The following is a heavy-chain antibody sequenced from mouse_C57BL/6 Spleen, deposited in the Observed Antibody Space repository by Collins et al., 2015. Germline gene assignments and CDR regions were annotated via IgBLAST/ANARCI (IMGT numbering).Heavy chain of an antibody. D-gene: IGHD5-5*01. J-gene: IGHJ4*01. Sequence: QVTLKESGPGILQSSQTLSLTCSFSGFSLSTSGMGVSWIRQPSGKGLGWLAHIYWDDDKRYNPSLKSRLTISKDTSRNQVFLKITSVDTADTATYYCARDYRGYYAMDYWGQGTSVTVSS. CDR2: IYWDDDK. V-gene: IGHV8-12*01. CDR1: GFSLSTSGMG. CDR3: ARDYRGYYAMDY.